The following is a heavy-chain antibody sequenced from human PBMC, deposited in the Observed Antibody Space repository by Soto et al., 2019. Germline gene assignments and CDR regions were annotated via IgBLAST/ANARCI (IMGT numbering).Heavy chain of an antibody. J-gene: IGHJ6*02. CDR1: GYSFTSYW. D-gene: IGHD3-10*01. CDR3: ARRPLDYYGSGSYYHYYYYGMDV. CDR2: IDPSDSYT. V-gene: IGHV5-10-1*01. Sequence: GESLKISCKGSGYSFTSYWISWVRQMPGKGLEWMGRIDPSDSYTNYSPSFQGHVTISADKSISTAYLQWSSLKASDTAMYYCARRPLDYYGSGSYYHYYYYGMDVWGQGTTVTVSS.